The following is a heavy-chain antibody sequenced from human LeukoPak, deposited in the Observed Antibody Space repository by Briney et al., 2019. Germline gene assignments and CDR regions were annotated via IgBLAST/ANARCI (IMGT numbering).Heavy chain of an antibody. V-gene: IGHV3-53*01. D-gene: IGHD6-13*01. CDR2: IYSGGDT. Sequence: GGSLRLSCAASGFSVSNNYMSWVRQAPGKGLEWVSIIYSGGDTYYADSVKGRFTISRDNSKNTLYLQMNSLRAEDTAVYYCARDSSSWPDYWGQGTLVTVSS. J-gene: IGHJ4*02. CDR3: ARDSSSWPDY. CDR1: GFSVSNNY.